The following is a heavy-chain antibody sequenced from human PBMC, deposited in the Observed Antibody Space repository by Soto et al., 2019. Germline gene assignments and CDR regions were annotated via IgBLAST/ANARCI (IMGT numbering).Heavy chain of an antibody. V-gene: IGHV3-74*01. D-gene: IGHD5-12*01. Sequence: EVQLVESGGGLVQPGGSLRLSCAASGFTFNSYWMHWVRQAPGKGLEWVSRINGDGSRADYADSVKGRFTVSRDNAKNTQYLQMSSLRAEDTAVYFCTRDERWLQQHDPFDMWGQGTVVTVSS. CDR2: INGDGSRA. J-gene: IGHJ3*02. CDR3: TRDERWLQQHDPFDM. CDR1: GFTFNSYW.